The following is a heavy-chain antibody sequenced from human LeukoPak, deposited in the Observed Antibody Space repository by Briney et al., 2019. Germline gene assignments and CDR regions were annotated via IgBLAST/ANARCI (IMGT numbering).Heavy chain of an antibody. Sequence: GGSLRLSCAASGFTFSSYTISWVRQAPGKGLEWVSAISRSGDNTYYADSVEGRFTISRDNSKNTLYLQMNSLRAEDTAVFYCARVYGDHGDSWGQGTLVTVSS. J-gene: IGHJ4*02. V-gene: IGHV3-23*01. CDR2: ISRSGDNT. D-gene: IGHD4-17*01. CDR1: GFTFSSYT. CDR3: ARVYGDHGDS.